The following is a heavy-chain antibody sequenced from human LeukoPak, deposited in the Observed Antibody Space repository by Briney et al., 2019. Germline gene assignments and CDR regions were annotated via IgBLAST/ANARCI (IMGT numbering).Heavy chain of an antibody. CDR3: ATYCSSTSCYPNAFDI. D-gene: IGHD2-2*01. V-gene: IGHV4-4*02. J-gene: IGHJ3*02. CDR2: IYHSGST. CDR1: GGSISSSNW. Sequence: PSGALSLTCAVSGGSISSSNWWSWVRQPPGKGLEWIGEIYHSGSTNYNPSLKSRVTISVDKSKNQFSLKLSSVTAADTAVYYCATYCSSTSCYPNAFDIWGQGTMVTVSS.